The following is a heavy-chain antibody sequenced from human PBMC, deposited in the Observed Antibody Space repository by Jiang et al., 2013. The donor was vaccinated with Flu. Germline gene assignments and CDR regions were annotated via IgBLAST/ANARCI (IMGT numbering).Heavy chain of an antibody. CDR2: IIPIFGTA. D-gene: IGHD3-10*01. J-gene: IGHJ6*02. CDR3: ARSITMVRGVTKGYYYYGMDV. V-gene: IGHV1-69*06. Sequence: GSSVKVSCKASGGTFSSYAISWVRQAPGQGLEWMGGIIPIFGTANYAQKFQGRVTITADKSTSTAYMELSSLRSEDTAVYYCARSITMVRGVTKGYYYYGMDVWGQGTTVTVSS. CDR1: GGTFSSYA.